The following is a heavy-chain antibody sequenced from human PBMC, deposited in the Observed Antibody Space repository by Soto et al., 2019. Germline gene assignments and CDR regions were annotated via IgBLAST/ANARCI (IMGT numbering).Heavy chain of an antibody. CDR3: ASLRDYYGSQGFDP. CDR1: GGSISSYY. D-gene: IGHD3-10*01. Sequence: QVQLQESGPGLVKPSETLSLTCTVSGGSISSYYWSWIRQPPGKGLEWIGYIYYSGSTNYNPSLKSRVTLSVDRSKTQSSLKLSSVTAADPAVYYCASLRDYYGSQGFDPWGQGTLVTVSS. J-gene: IGHJ5*02. V-gene: IGHV4-59*08. CDR2: IYYSGST.